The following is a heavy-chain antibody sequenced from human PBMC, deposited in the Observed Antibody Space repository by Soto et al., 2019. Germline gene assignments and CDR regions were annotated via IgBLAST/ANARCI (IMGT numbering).Heavy chain of an antibody. J-gene: IGHJ4*02. CDR3: ARYNAASGTYYFDF. Sequence: PSETLSLTCAVYGGSFSGYYWSWIRQPPGKGLEWIGEINHRGSANYNPSLKSRVTISVDISKSQFSLRLTSVTAADTAVYYCARYNAASGTYYFDFWGQGALVTVS. V-gene: IGHV4-34*01. CDR2: INHRGSA. CDR1: GGSFSGYY. D-gene: IGHD6-13*01.